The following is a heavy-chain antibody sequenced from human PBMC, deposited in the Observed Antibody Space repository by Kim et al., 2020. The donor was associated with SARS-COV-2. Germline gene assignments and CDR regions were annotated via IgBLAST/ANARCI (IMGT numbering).Heavy chain of an antibody. Sequence: ATAYDSSVKGRFNSSRDDSQSTAYLQLSSLKTEDTAVYYCSRVYRGDFFDYWGQGILVTVSS. CDR3: SRVYRGDFFDY. D-gene: IGHD2-21*02. J-gene: IGHJ4*02. CDR2: AT. V-gene: IGHV3-73*01.